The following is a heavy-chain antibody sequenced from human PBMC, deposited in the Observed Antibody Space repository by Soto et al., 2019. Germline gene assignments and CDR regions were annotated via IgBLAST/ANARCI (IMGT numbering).Heavy chain of an antibody. D-gene: IGHD6-13*01. CDR3: ASRFVSSSLGWFDP. CDR1: GGSISSGGYY. V-gene: IGHV4-31*03. J-gene: IGHJ5*02. Sequence: PSETLSLTCTVSGGSISSGGYYWSWIRQHPGKGLEWIGYIYYSGSTYYNPSLKSRVTISVDTSKNQFSLKLSSVTAADTAVYYCASRFVSSSLGWFDPWGQGTLVTVSS. CDR2: IYYSGST.